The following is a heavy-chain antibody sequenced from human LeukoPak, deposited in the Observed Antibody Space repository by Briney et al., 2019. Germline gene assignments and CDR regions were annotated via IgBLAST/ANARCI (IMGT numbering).Heavy chain of an antibody. CDR2: IWYDGSKT. Sequence: GGSLRLSCAASGFTFRSYGMHWVRQAPGKGLEWVAVIWYDGSKTYYADSVKGRFTISRDNSKNILYLQMSSLRADDTAVYYCAKKTVAGSRAAFDLWGQGTMVTVSS. V-gene: IGHV3-33*06. CDR1: GFTFRSYG. J-gene: IGHJ3*01. D-gene: IGHD6-13*01. CDR3: AKKTVAGSRAAFDL.